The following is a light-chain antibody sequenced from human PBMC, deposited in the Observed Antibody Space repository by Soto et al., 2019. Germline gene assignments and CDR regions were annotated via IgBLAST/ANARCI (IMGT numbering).Light chain of an antibody. Sequence: QSALTQPASVSGSPEQSITISCTGTSSDVGGYNYVSWYQQHPGKAPKLMIYDVSKRPSGVSNRFSGSKSGNTASLTISGLRAEDEGDYYCSSYTTSSTLVFGGGTKLTVL. CDR1: SSDVGGYNY. V-gene: IGLV2-14*03. J-gene: IGLJ2*01. CDR2: DVS. CDR3: SSYTTSSTLV.